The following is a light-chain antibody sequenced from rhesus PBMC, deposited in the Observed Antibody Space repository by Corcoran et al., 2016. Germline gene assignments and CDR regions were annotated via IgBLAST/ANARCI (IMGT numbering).Light chain of an antibody. Sequence: DIQMTQSPSSLSASVGDRVTITCRASQGISNWLAWYQQKPGKAPKFLIYRASNLETGVPSRFSGSGSVTDFTLTIHSLQPEDIATYYCQQHDNSPRTFGQGTKVEIK. CDR2: RAS. V-gene: IGKV1-69*01. CDR3: QQHDNSPRT. J-gene: IGKJ1*01. CDR1: QGISNW.